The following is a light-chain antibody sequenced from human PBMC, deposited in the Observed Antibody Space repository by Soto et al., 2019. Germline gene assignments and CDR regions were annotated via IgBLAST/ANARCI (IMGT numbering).Light chain of an antibody. J-gene: IGKJ2*01. V-gene: IGKV2-28*01. CDR1: QSLLHSNGYNY. CDR2: LGS. CDR3: MQALPTPRT. Sequence: DIVMTQSPLSLPVTPGEPASISCRSSQSLLHSNGYNYLDWYLQKPGQSPQLLIYLGSNRASGVPDRLSGSGSGTDFKLKISRVEAEDVGVYSCMQALPTPRTFGQGTKLEIK.